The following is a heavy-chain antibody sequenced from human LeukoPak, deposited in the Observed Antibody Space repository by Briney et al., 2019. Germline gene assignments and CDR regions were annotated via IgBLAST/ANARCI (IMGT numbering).Heavy chain of an antibody. CDR3: ARKMGSSSGWHQVFDY. V-gene: IGHV1-18*01. Sequence: ASVKVSCKASGYTFTSYGISWVRQAPGQGLEWMGWISAYNGNTNYAQNLQGRVTMTTDTSTSTAYMELRSLRSDDTAVYYCARKMGSSSGWHQVFDYWGQGTLVTVSS. CDR1: GYTFTSYG. J-gene: IGHJ4*02. D-gene: IGHD6-19*01. CDR2: ISAYNGNT.